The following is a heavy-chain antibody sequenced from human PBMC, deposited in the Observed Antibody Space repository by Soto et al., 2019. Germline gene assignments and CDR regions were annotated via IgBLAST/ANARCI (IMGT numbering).Heavy chain of an antibody. CDR3: ARVRIAARTGAYGMDV. CDR2: IYTSGST. Sequence: PSETLSFTCTVSGGSISSYYWSWIRQPAGKGLEWIGRIYTSGSTNYNPSLKSRVTMSVDTSKNQFSLKLSSVTAADTAVYYCARVRIAARTGAYGMDVWGQGTTVTVSS. V-gene: IGHV4-4*07. D-gene: IGHD6-6*01. CDR1: GGSISSYY. J-gene: IGHJ6*02.